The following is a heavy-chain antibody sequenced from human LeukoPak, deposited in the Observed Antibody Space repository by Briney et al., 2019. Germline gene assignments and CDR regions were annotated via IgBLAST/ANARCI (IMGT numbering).Heavy chain of an antibody. J-gene: IGHJ6*02. CDR1: GFTFSTYW. CDR3: ARHYSYGMDV. Sequence: QPGGSLRLSCAASGFTFSTYWMHWVRQAPGKWLMWVSRINSEGSSTTYADSVKGRFTISRDNAKNTLYLQMNSLRAEDTALYYCARHYSYGMDVWGQGTTVTVSS. V-gene: IGHV3-74*01. CDR2: INSEGSST.